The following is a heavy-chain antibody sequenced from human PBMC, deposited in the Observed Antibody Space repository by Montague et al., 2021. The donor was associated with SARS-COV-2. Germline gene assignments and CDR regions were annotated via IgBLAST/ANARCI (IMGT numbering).Heavy chain of an antibody. CDR1: GGSNSSFY. CDR2: ISVSGST. D-gene: IGHD4-11*01. V-gene: IGHV4-59*08. CDR3: ARHYSSTLPAVY. J-gene: IGHJ4*02. Sequence: SETLSLTCSIPGGSNSSFYRSCSRQTPRKVLVWFGYISVSGSTNYNPSLTSRVTMSVDTSKNQFSLKVNSVTAADTAVYYCARHYSSTLPAVYWGQGTLVTVSS.